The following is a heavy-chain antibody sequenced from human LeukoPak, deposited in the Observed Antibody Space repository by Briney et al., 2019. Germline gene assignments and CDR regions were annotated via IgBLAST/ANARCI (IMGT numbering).Heavy chain of an antibody. Sequence: SETLSLTCTVSGASISSYYWSWIRQPPGKGLEWIGYIYYSGSTNYNPSLKSRVTISVDTSKNQFPLKLTSVTAADTAVYYCAREGGPYRPLDYSGQGTLVTVAS. CDR2: IYYSGST. CDR3: AREGGPYRPLDY. V-gene: IGHV4-59*01. J-gene: IGHJ4*02. CDR1: GASISSYY.